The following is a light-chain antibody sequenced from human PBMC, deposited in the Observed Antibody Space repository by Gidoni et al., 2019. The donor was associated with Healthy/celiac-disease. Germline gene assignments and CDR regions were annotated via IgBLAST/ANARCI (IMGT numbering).Light chain of an antibody. CDR3: QQSSNWGPT. CDR1: KSFISY. J-gene: IGKJ4*01. V-gene: IGKV3-11*01. CDR2: DAR. Sequence: PATLSLSPGEIATLSFRASKSFISYLAWSPQEPCPSLRLIIVDARTRESGIPARFSGSGSGTDFTLTISSLQPEDFAIYYCQQSSNWGPTFGGGTKVEIK.